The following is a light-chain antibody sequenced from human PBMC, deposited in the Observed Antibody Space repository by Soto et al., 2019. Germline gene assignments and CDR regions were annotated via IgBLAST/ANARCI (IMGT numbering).Light chain of an antibody. Sequence: IVFTQARGTLSLSRVERATLSCRASQSISSSYLAWYQQKPGQAPRLVMYGASSRATGIPDRFSGSGSGTDFTLTISRLEPEDFAVYYCQQYGKTFGQGTKVDIK. CDR1: QSISSSY. J-gene: IGKJ1*01. CDR2: GAS. CDR3: QQYGKT. V-gene: IGKV3-20*01.